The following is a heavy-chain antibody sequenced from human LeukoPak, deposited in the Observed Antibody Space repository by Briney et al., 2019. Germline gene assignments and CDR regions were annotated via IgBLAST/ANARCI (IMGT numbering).Heavy chain of an antibody. V-gene: IGHV3-53*01. J-gene: IGHJ4*02. CDR1: GFTVSSNY. CDR3: ARDGPGDCGGDCYFDY. CDR2: IYSGGST. D-gene: IGHD2-21*02. Sequence: GGSLRLSCAASGFTVSSNYMSWVRQAPGKGLKWVSVIYSGGSTYYADSVKGRFTISRDNSKNTLYLQMNSLRAEDTAVYYCARDGPGDCGGDCYFDYWGQGTLVTVSS.